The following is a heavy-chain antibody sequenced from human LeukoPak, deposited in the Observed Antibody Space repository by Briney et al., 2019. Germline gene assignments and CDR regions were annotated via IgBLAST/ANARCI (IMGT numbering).Heavy chain of an antibody. J-gene: IGHJ4*02. CDR1: GYTFTSYG. V-gene: IGHV1-18*01. CDR2: ISAYNGNT. CDR3: ARGYYDILTGYYNPGY. Sequence: ASVKVSCKASGYTFTSYGISWVRQAPGQGLEWMGWISAYNGNTNYAQKLQGRVTMTTDTSTSTAYMELSSLRSEDTAVYYCARGYYDILTGYYNPGYWGQGTLVTVSS. D-gene: IGHD3-9*01.